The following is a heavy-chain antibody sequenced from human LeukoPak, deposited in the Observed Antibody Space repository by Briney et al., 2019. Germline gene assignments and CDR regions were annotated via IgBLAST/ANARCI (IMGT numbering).Heavy chain of an antibody. CDR1: GGSISSYY. D-gene: IGHD1-26*01. CDR2: IYTSGST. J-gene: IGHJ6*02. V-gene: IGHV4-4*07. CDR3: ARWGDLLPDYYYGMDV. Sequence: SETLSLTCTVSGGSISSYYWSWIRQPAGKGLEWIGRIYTSGSTNYNPSLKSRVTMSVDTSKSQFSLKLSSVTAADTAVYYCARWGDLLPDYYYGMDVWGQGTTVTVSS.